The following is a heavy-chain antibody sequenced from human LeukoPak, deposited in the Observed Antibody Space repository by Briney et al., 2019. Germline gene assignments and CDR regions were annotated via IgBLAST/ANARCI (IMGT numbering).Heavy chain of an antibody. CDR3: ARENDYYDSSGYPDY. Sequence: SETLSLTCTVSGGSISSYYWSWIRQPAGKGLEWIGRIYTSGSTNHNPSLKSRVTMSVDTSKNQFSLKLSSATAADTAVYYCARENDYYDSSGYPDYWGQGTLVTVSS. CDR1: GGSISSYY. CDR2: IYTSGST. V-gene: IGHV4-4*07. J-gene: IGHJ4*02. D-gene: IGHD3-22*01.